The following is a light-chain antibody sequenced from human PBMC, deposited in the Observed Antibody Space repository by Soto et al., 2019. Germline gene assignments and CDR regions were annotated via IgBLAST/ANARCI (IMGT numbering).Light chain of an antibody. J-gene: IGKJ2*03. CDR2: ATS. V-gene: IGKV3-20*01. CDR1: QSVSTNY. CDR3: QQYGDYNSPRYS. Sequence: DIVLTQSPGTLSLSPGDRVTLSCRARQSVSTNYFSWYQQKPGQAPRLLIYATSSRAVGIPDRFSGSGSGTVFTLTISRLEPEDFAMYYCQQYGDYNSPRYSFGQGTRLEI.